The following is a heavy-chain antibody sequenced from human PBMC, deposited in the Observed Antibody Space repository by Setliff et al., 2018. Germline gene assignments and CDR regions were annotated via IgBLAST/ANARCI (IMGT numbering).Heavy chain of an antibody. D-gene: IGHD6-25*01. CDR2: INPNSGAT. CDR1: GYPFTDYY. V-gene: IGHV1-2*06. J-gene: IGHJ4*02. CDR3: ARDLYSSGSDY. Sequence: ASVKVSCKTSGYPFTDYYIHWVRQAPGQGLEWMGRINPNSGATNFAQKFQGRVTMTRDTSISTAYMDLSRLRSDDTAVYYCARDLYSSGSDYWGQGTLVTVSS.